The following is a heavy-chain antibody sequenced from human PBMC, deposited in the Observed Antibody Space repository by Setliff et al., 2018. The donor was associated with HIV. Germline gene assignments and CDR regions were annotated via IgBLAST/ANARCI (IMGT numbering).Heavy chain of an antibody. D-gene: IGHD3-3*01. Sequence: PSETLSLTCTVSGGSISSYYWSWIRQPPGKGLEWIGYIYDSGSTNYNPSLKSRVTISVDTSKNQFSLKLSPVTAADTAVYYCARAHYNFWSGYSNWFDPWGQGTLVTVSS. V-gene: IGHV4-59*01. CDR1: GGSISSYY. CDR2: IYDSGST. CDR3: ARAHYNFWSGYSNWFDP. J-gene: IGHJ5*02.